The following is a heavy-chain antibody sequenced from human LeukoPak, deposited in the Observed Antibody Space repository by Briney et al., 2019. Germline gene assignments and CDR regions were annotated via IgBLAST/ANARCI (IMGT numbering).Heavy chain of an antibody. J-gene: IGHJ6*02. D-gene: IGHD2-2*01. CDR1: GGTFSSYA. CDR3: ARARKGCSSTSCYAVIYYGMDV. V-gene: IGHV1-69*04. Sequence: SVKVSCKASGGTFSSYAISWVRQAPGQGIEWMGRIIPILGVATNAQKFQGRVTITADKSTSTAYMELSSLRSEDTAVYYCARARKGCSSTSCYAVIYYGMDVWGQGTTVTVSS. CDR2: IIPILGVA.